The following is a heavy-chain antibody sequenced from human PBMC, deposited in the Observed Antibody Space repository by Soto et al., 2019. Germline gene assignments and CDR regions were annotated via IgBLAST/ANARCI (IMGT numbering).Heavy chain of an antibody. Sequence: QDQLLQSGAEVKKPGASVTASCKASGYSFTNYGITWVRQAPGQGLEWMGWISAFNGNTNYAQKLQGRVTMTTDAATITVYMQLRRLRSDDTAVYYCARDRGVAPPVAGNTHYYYYMDVWGKGTTVTVSS. CDR3: ARDRGVAPPVAGNTHYYYYMDV. V-gene: IGHV1-18*01. CDR2: ISAFNGNT. CDR1: GYSFTNYG. J-gene: IGHJ6*03. D-gene: IGHD6-19*01.